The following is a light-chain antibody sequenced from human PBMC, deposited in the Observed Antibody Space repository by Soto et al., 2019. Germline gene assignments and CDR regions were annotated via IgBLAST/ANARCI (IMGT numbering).Light chain of an antibody. CDR3: QSYDSSLSAVV. Sequence: QSVLTQPPSVSGAPGHRVTISCTGSSSNIGAGYEVHWYQQLPGTAPKLLIYVNSNRPSGVPDRFSGSKSGTSASLAITGRQAEDEADHYCQSYDSSLSAVVFGGGTKLTV. J-gene: IGLJ2*01. V-gene: IGLV1-40*01. CDR1: SSNIGAGYE. CDR2: VNS.